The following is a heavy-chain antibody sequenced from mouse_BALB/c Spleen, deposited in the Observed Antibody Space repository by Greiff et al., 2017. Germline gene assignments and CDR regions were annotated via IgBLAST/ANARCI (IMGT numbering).Heavy chain of an antibody. V-gene: IGHV5-6-5*01. D-gene: IGHD1-1*01. CDR1: GFTFSSYA. J-gene: IGHJ2*01. Sequence: EVHLVESGGGLVKPGGSLKLSCAASGFTFSSYAMSWVRQTPEKRLEWVASISSGGSTYYPDSVKGRFTISRDNARNILYLQMSSLRSEDTAMYYCARGSYVGYWGQGTTLTVSS. CDR2: ISSGGST. CDR3: ARGSYVGY.